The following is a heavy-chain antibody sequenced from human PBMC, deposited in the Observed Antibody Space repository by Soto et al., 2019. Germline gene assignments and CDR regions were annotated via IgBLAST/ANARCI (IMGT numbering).Heavy chain of an antibody. CDR2: IYYSGST. Sequence: SETLSLTCTVSGGSISSYYWSWIRQPPGKGLEWIGYIYYSGSTNYNPSLKSRVTISVDTSKNQFSLKLSSVTAADTAVYYCASITYLEYSGYDPAKRGYYYMDVWGKGTTVTVSS. CDR1: GGSISSYY. V-gene: IGHV4-59*08. CDR3: ASITYLEYSGYDPAKRGYYYMDV. D-gene: IGHD5-12*01. J-gene: IGHJ6*03.